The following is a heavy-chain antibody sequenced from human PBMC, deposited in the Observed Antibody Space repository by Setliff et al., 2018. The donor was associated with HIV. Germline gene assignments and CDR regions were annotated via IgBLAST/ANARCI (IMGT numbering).Heavy chain of an antibody. V-gene: IGHV3-7*03. CDR1: GFTFSSYW. D-gene: IGHD6-13*01. CDR2: IKQDGSEK. CDR3: ATPRGFYSSSG. Sequence: GGSLRLSCADSGFTFSSYWMSWVRQAPGKGLEWVANIKQDGSEKYYVDSVKGRFTISRDNAKNSLYLQMNSLRAEDTAVYYCATPRGFYSSSGWGQGTLVTVSS. J-gene: IGHJ4*02.